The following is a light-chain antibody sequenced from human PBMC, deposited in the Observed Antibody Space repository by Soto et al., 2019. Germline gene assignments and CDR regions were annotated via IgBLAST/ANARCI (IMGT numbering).Light chain of an antibody. J-gene: IGKJ4*01. V-gene: IGKV3-20*01. CDR2: VAS. Sequence: EIVLTQSPGTLSLSPGDRATLSCRASQSVHNNYLAWYQQKLGQAPRLVISVASNRATGISDRFSGGGSGTDFILTISRLEAEDSAVYYCLQYGALPLTFGGGTKVEI. CDR3: LQYGALPLT. CDR1: QSVHNNY.